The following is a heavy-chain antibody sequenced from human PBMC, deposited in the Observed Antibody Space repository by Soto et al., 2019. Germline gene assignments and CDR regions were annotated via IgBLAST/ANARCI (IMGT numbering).Heavy chain of an antibody. Sequence: QVQLVESGGGVVQPGTSLRLSCAASGFTFSNYGMHWVRQAPGKGLEWVAAISYDGSNKYYADSVKGRLTISRDNSKTTLDLQMNSLRAEDTAVYYGAKVSGHDASNWGNFDYWGQGTLVTVSS. V-gene: IGHV3-30*18. J-gene: IGHJ4*02. CDR1: GFTFSNYG. D-gene: IGHD3-16*01. CDR2: ISYDGSNK. CDR3: AKVSGHDASNWGNFDY.